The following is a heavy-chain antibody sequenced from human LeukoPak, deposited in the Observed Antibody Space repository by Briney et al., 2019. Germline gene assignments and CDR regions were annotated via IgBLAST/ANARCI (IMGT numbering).Heavy chain of an antibody. V-gene: IGHV1-69*06. Sequence: SVKVSCKASGGTFSSYAISWVRQAPGQGLEWMGGIIPIFGTANYAQKFQGRVTITADKSTSTAYMELSSLRSEDTAVYYCARGDHVRIYTESAFDIWGQGTMVTFSS. CDR2: IIPIFGTA. J-gene: IGHJ3*02. D-gene: IGHD2-15*01. CDR3: ARGDHVRIYTESAFDI. CDR1: GGTFSSYA.